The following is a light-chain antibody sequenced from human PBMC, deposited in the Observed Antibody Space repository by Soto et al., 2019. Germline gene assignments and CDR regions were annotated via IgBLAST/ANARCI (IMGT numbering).Light chain of an antibody. J-gene: IGKJ3*01. Sequence: EIVLTQSPGTLSLPAGERATLSCRASQSVSSNYLAWYQQKPGQAPRLLIYGVSSRATGIPDRFSGSRSGTDFTLTISRLEPVDFAVYYCQHYSYSRYFSFGPGTKVEIK. CDR2: GVS. V-gene: IGKV3-20*01. CDR1: QSVSSNY. CDR3: QHYSYSRYFS.